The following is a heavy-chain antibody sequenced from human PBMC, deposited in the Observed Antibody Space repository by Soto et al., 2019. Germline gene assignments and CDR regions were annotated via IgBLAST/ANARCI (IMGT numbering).Heavy chain of an antibody. Sequence: QVQLVQSGAEEKKPGASVKVSCKASGYTFTSYAIHWVRQAPGQRLEWMGWINAGNGNRKYSQKLQGRVTITRDTSASTAYMELSSLRSEDTDVYYCARGTPVWFDPWGQGTLVTVSS. CDR2: INAGNGNR. D-gene: IGHD3-10*01. V-gene: IGHV1-3*05. J-gene: IGHJ5*02. CDR3: ARGTPVWFDP. CDR1: GYTFTSYA.